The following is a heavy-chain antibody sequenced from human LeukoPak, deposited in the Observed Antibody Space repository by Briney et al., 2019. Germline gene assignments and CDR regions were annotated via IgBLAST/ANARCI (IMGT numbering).Heavy chain of an antibody. J-gene: IGHJ4*02. CDR2: INPNSGGT. V-gene: IGHV1-2*02. Sequence: ASVKVSCKASGYTFTGYYMHWVRQAPGQGLEWMGWINPNSGGTNYAQMFQGRVAMTRDTSISTAYMELSRLRSDDTAVYYCARERIAAAGTSFDYWGQGTLVTVSS. CDR3: ARERIAAAGTSFDY. D-gene: IGHD6-13*01. CDR1: GYTFTGYY.